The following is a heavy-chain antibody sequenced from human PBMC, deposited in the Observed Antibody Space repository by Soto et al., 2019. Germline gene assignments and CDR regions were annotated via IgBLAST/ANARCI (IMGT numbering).Heavy chain of an antibody. CDR3: ARDPHEFWTSYWFDT. Sequence: ASVKVSCKTSGYTFNTCGINWVRQAPGQGLELMGWISAYDGKTTYAEKFQGRVTMTTDTSTSTAYMELRSLRSDDTAIYYCARDPHEFWTSYWFDTWGQGTPVTVSS. J-gene: IGHJ5*02. V-gene: IGHV1-18*01. CDR1: GYTFNTCG. D-gene: IGHD3-3*01. CDR2: ISAYDGKT.